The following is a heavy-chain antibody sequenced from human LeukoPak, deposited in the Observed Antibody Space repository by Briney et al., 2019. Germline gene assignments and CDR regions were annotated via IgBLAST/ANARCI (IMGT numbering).Heavy chain of an antibody. J-gene: IGHJ4*02. D-gene: IGHD3-9*01. CDR3: AKGSNYDMLTGYLDY. CDR2: INGDVGSR. V-gene: IGHV3-43*01. Sequence: GGCPSLSRAASGFTFDDFTMHWGRETPQEGLWWGSLINGDVGSRYYADSVKGRFTISRDNSKNSLYLQMNSLKTEDAALYYCAKGSNYDMLTGYLDYWGQGTLVTVSS. CDR1: GFTFDDFT.